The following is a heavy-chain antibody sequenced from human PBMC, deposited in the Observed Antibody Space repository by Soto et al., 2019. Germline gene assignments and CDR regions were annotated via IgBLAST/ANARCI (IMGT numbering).Heavy chain of an antibody. Sequence: EAHLVESGGGLVKPGGSLRLSCEASAFTLGSHTMNWVRQAPGKGLEWVSSIDSGGSRTFYGDTVKGRFTISRDNAKNSLFLQMNSLRAEDTAVYFCTREVQPGVRREYDYWGQGTLVTVSS. CDR2: IDSGGSRT. CDR1: AFTLGSHT. D-gene: IGHD1-1*01. V-gene: IGHV3-21*01. J-gene: IGHJ4*02. CDR3: TREVQPGVRREYDY.